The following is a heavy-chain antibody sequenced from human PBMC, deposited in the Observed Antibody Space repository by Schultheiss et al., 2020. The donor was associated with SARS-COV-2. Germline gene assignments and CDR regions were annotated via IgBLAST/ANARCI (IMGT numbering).Heavy chain of an antibody. Sequence: GGSLRLSCAASGFTFGAFAMNWVRQAPGKGLEWVAVIWYDGSNKYYADSVKGRFTISRDNSKNTLYLQMNSLRAEDTAVYYCARELTTERITMVRGVIIPPYYYYGMDVWGQGTTVTVSS. CDR2: IWYDGSNK. V-gene: IGHV3-30*04. CDR3: ARELTTERITMVRGVIIPPYYYYGMDV. CDR1: GFTFGAFA. J-gene: IGHJ6*02. D-gene: IGHD3-10*01.